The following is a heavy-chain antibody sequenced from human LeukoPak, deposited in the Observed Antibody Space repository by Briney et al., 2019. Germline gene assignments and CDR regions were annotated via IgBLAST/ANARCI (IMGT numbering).Heavy chain of an antibody. Sequence: PSETLSLTCTVSGGSISSYYWSWLRQPPGKGLEWIGYIYYSGSTNYNPSLKSRVTISVDTSKNQFSLKLSSVTAADTAVYYCARVVEDYYYGMDVWGQGTTVTVSS. CDR3: ARVVEDYYYGMDV. CDR1: GGSISSYY. CDR2: IYYSGST. V-gene: IGHV4-59*01. D-gene: IGHD2-15*01. J-gene: IGHJ6*02.